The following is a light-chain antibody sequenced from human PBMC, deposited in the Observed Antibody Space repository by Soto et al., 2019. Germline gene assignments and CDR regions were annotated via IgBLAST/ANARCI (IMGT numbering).Light chain of an antibody. CDR3: SSYTSSSTNV. CDR1: SSDVGCYNY. CDR2: DVS. J-gene: IGLJ1*01. Sequence: QSALTQPASVSGSPGQSITISCTGTSSDVGCYNYVSWYQQHPGKAPKLMIYDVSNRPSGVSNRFSGSKSGNTASLTISGLHAEDEADYYCSSYTSSSTNVVGTGTKLTVL. V-gene: IGLV2-14*01.